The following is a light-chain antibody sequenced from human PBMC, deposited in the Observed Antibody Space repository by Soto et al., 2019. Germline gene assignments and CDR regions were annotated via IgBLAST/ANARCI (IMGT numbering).Light chain of an antibody. Sequence: QSVLTQPPSVSGAPGQTITISCTGSSSNIGADFGVHWYQQLPGAAPKLVIFVNTNRPSGVPDRFSGSKSGTSASLAITGLQAEDEADYYCQSYDRSLSGGVLGTGTKLTVL. CDR2: VNT. V-gene: IGLV1-40*01. CDR1: SSNIGADFG. CDR3: QSYDRSLSGGV. J-gene: IGLJ3*02.